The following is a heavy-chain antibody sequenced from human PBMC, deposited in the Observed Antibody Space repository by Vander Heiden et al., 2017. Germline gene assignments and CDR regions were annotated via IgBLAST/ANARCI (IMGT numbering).Heavy chain of an antibody. CDR1: GFTFSSYG. V-gene: IGHV3-33*01. J-gene: IGHJ3*02. Sequence: QVQLVESGGGVVQPGRSLRLSCEASGFTFSSYGMHWVRQAPGKGLEWVAVIWYDGSNKYYADSVKGRFTISRDNSKNTLYLQMNSLRAEDTAVYYCARGELPLDAFDIWGQGTMVTVSS. CDR3: ARGELPLDAFDI. CDR2: IWYDGSNK. D-gene: IGHD1-7*01.